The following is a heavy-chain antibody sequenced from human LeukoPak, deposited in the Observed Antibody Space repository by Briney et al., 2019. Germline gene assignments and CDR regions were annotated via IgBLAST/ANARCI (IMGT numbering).Heavy chain of an antibody. CDR2: IRRGGVIS. J-gene: IGHJ4*02. Sequence: GGSLRLSCAASGFTFSDYAINWVRQPAGKGLEWVSTIRRGGVISYYADSVKGRFTISRDNSNNTLYLHMNSLRAEDTAVYYCVSRAGSPWGPFDDWGQGTLVTVSS. V-gene: IGHV3-23*01. CDR3: VSRAGSPWGPFDD. D-gene: IGHD7-27*01. CDR1: GFTFSDYA.